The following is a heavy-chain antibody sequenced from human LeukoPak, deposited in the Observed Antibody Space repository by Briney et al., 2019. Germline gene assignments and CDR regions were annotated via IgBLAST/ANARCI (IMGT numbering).Heavy chain of an antibody. Sequence: SETLSLTCTVSGGSISSYYRSWIRQPAGKGLEWIGRIYTSGSTNYNPSLKSRVTMSVDTSKNQFSLKLSSVTAADTAVYYCARDRGSGWPNWFDPWGQGTLVTVSS. CDR2: IYTSGST. J-gene: IGHJ5*02. CDR3: ARDRGSGWPNWFDP. CDR1: GGSISSYY. D-gene: IGHD6-19*01. V-gene: IGHV4-4*07.